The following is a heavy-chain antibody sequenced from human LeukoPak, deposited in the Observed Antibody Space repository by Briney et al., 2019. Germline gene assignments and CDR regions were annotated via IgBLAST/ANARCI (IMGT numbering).Heavy chain of an antibody. CDR1: GGSISSSSYY. V-gene: IGHV4-39*01. CDR2: IYYSGST. Sequence: SETLSLTCTVSGGSISSSSYYWGWIRQPPGKGLELIGSIYYSGSTYYNPSLKSRVTISVDTSKNQFSLKLSSVTAADTAVYYCARHAGYCSGGSCYSVYFDYWGQGTLVTVSS. CDR3: ARHAGYCSGGSCYSVYFDY. D-gene: IGHD2-15*01. J-gene: IGHJ4*02.